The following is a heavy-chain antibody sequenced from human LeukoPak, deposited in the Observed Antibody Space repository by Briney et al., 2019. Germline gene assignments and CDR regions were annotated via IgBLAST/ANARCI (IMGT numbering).Heavy chain of an antibody. CDR1: GFTFSDYY. CDR3: ARDGGLGFVVVPADFFDY. Sequence: GGSLRLSCAASGFTFSDYYMSWIRQAPGKGLEWVSYISSSGSTIYYADSVKGRFTISRDNAKNSLYLQMNSLRAEDTAVYYCARDGGLGFVVVPADFFDYWGQGTLVTVSS. D-gene: IGHD2-2*01. V-gene: IGHV3-11*04. J-gene: IGHJ4*02. CDR2: ISSSGSTI.